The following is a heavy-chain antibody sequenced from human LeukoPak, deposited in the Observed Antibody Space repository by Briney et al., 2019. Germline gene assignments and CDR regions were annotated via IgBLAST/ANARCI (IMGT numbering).Heavy chain of an antibody. J-gene: IGHJ4*02. CDR3: ARSTPYSSGIDY. CDR1: GGSISSYY. CDR2: IYYSGST. D-gene: IGHD6-19*01. V-gene: IGHV4-59*08. Sequence: PSETLSLTCTVSGGSISSYYWSWIRQPPGKGLEWIGYIYYSGSTNYNPPLKSRVTISVDTSKNQFSLKLSSVTAADTAVYYCARSTPYSSGIDYWGQGTLVTVSS.